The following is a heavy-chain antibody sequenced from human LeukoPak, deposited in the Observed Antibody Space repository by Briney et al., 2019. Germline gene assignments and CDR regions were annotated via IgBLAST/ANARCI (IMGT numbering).Heavy chain of an antibody. J-gene: IGHJ6*02. Sequence: GGSLRLSCAASGFTFSSYWMSWVRQAPGKGLEWVSGISWNSGSIGYADSVKGRFTISRDNAKNSLYLQMNSLRAEDTALYYCAKVSSSSPTHYYYYGMDVWGQGTTVTVSS. CDR2: ISWNSGSI. CDR3: AKVSSSSPTHYYYYGMDV. V-gene: IGHV3-9*01. CDR1: GFTFSSYW. D-gene: IGHD6-6*01.